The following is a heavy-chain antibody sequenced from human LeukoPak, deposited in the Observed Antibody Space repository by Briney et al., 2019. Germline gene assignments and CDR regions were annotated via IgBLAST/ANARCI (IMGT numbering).Heavy chain of an antibody. D-gene: IGHD4-17*01. CDR2: IRYDGSYK. CDR3: AKDHPHDYGDSAGY. V-gene: IGHV3-30*02. CDR1: GLTFSSYG. J-gene: IGHJ4*02. Sequence: GGSLRLSCAASGLTFSSYGMHWVRQAPGKGLEWVAFIRYDGSYKYYADSVKGRFTISRDNSKNTLYLQMNSLRAEDTAVYYCAKDHPHDYGDSAGYWGQGTLVTVSS.